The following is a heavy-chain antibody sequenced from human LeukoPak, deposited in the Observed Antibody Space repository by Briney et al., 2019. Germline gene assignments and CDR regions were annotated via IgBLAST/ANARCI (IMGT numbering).Heavy chain of an antibody. D-gene: IGHD3-22*01. CDR1: GFTFSSYS. CDR3: ARDNSGYYYGYYYYYMDV. J-gene: IGHJ6*03. Sequence: PGGSLRLSCAASGFTFSSYSMNWVRQAPGKGLEWVSSISSSSSYIYYADSVKGRFTISRDNAKNSLYLQMNSLRAEDTAVYYCARDNSGYYYGYYYYYMDVWGKGTTVTVSS. V-gene: IGHV3-21*01. CDR2: ISSSSSYI.